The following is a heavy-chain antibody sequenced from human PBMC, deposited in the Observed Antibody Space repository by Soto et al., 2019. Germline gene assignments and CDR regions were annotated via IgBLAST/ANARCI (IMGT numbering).Heavy chain of an antibody. V-gene: IGHV2-70*11. CDR3: ARTGGYSNYEGYYYYYMDV. J-gene: IGHJ6*03. CDR2: IDWDDDK. Sequence: SGPTLVNPTPTLTLTCTFSGFSLSTSGMCVSWIRQPPGKALEWLARIDWDDDKYYSTSLKTRLTISKDTSKNQVVLTMTNMDPVDTATYYCARTGGYSNYEGYYYYYMDVWGKGTTVTVSS. CDR1: GFSLSTSGMC. D-gene: IGHD4-4*01.